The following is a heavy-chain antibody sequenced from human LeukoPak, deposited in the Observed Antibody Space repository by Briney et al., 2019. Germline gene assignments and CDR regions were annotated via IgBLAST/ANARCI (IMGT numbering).Heavy chain of an antibody. CDR1: GFTFSSYW. V-gene: IGHV3-74*01. Sequence: GGSLRLSCAASGFTFSSYWMHWVRQAPGKGLVWVSRINSDGSSTSYADSVKGRFTISRDNAKHTLYLQMNSLRAEDTAVYYCARIPGGSGSQFDYWGQGTLVTVSS. CDR2: INSDGSST. J-gene: IGHJ4*02. D-gene: IGHD3-10*01. CDR3: ARIPGGSGSQFDY.